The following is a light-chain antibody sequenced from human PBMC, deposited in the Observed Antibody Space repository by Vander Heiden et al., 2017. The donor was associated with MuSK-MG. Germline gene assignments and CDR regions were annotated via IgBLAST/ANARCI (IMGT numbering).Light chain of an antibody. Sequence: DIQSTQSPSFLSASVGDRVTITCRASQGISTSLAWYQQKPRKAPKLLIYPASTLQGGVPSRFSGSGYGTQFALTISRLQPEDVATYYCQQLNSYPLTFGGGTKLEIK. V-gene: IGKV1-9*01. J-gene: IGKJ4*01. CDR1: QGISTS. CDR2: PAS. CDR3: QQLNSYPLT.